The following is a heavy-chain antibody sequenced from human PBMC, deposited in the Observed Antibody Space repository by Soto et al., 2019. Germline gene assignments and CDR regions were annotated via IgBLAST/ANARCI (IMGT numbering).Heavy chain of an antibody. Sequence: QVQLVQSGAEVKKPGASVKVSCKASGYTFTSYDINWVRQATGQGLEWMGWMNPNSGNTGYAQKFQGRVTMTRNTSISTAYMELSSQRSEDTAVYYCARGSWDIVLVPACSLDPWGQGTLVTVSS. V-gene: IGHV1-8*01. CDR2: MNPNSGNT. J-gene: IGHJ5*02. D-gene: IGHD2-2*01. CDR3: ARGSWDIVLVPACSLDP. CDR1: GYTFTSYD.